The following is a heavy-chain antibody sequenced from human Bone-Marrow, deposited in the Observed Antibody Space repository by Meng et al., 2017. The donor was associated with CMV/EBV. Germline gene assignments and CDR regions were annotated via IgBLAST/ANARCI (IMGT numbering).Heavy chain of an antibody. D-gene: IGHD3-3*01. J-gene: IGHJ6*02. V-gene: IGHV3-9*03. CDR1: GFTFDDYA. CDR3: AKDRVVYDFSYGMDV. Sequence: SLKISCAASGFTFDDYAIHWVRQVPGKGPEWVSVINWNSATIRYADSVKGRFTISRDNAKNSVYLQMNSLRAEDMALYYCAKDRVVYDFSYGMDVWGQGTTVTVSS. CDR2: INWNSATI.